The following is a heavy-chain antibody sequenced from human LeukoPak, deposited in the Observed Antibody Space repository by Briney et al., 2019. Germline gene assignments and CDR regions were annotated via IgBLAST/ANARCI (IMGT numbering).Heavy chain of an antibody. V-gene: IGHV4-61*02. CDR3: AREMVVGYYLDV. J-gene: IGHJ6*03. CDR1: GGSISSGSYY. CDR2: IYASGST. Sequence: SQTLSLTCTVSGGSISSGSYYWSWIRQPAGKGLEWIGRIYASGSTNYNPSLKSRVTISEDSSKSQFSLKLRSVTAADSAVYYCAREMVVGYYLDVWGKGTTVTVSS. D-gene: IGHD2-8*01.